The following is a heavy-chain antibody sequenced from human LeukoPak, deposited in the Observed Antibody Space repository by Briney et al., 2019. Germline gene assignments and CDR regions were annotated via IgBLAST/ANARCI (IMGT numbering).Heavy chain of an antibody. CDR3: AILTGTTSEWGQ. V-gene: IGHV1-46*01. CDR2: INPSGGST. D-gene: IGHD1-20*01. CDR1: GYTFTSYY. J-gene: IGHJ4*02. Sequence: ASVKVSCKASGYTFTSYYMHWVRQAPGQGLEWMGIINPSGGSTSYAQKFQGRVTMTRDTSTSTVYMELSSLGSEDTAVYYCAILTGTTSEWGQGGQGTLVTVSS.